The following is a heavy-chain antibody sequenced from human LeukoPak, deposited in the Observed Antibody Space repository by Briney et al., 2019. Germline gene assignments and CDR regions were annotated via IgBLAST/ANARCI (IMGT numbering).Heavy chain of an antibody. V-gene: IGHV3-15*01. CDR3: TTDPQVGWRIPI. Sequence: GGSLRLSCAASGFTFSNAWMSWVRQAPGKGLEWVGRIKSKTDGGTTDYAAHVKVRFTISRDDSQNTLYLQMNSLKTEDTAVYYCTTDPQVGWRIPIWGQGTLVTVSS. D-gene: IGHD5-24*01. CDR2: IKSKTDGGTT. CDR1: GFTFSNAW. J-gene: IGHJ4*02.